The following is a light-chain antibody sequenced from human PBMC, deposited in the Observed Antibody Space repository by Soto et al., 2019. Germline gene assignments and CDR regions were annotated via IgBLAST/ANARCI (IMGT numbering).Light chain of an antibody. CDR2: SNN. CDR3: AAWDDSLNGRV. CDR1: SSNIGSNT. J-gene: IGLJ1*01. Sequence: QSVLTHPPSASGTPWQRVTISCSGRSSNIGSNTVNWYQQLPGTAPKLLIYSNNQRPSGVPDRFSGSKSGTSASLAISGLQSEDEADYYCAAWDDSLNGRVFGTGTKVTVL. V-gene: IGLV1-44*01.